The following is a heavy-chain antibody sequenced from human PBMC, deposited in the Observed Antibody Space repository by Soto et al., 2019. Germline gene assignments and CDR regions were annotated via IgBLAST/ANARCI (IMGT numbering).Heavy chain of an antibody. CDR3: AHFDGFIDY. Sequence: EVQLLESGGGLVQPGGSLRLSCAASGFTVSRYAMSWVRQAPGKGLDWVSAISGRGASTYYADSVKGRFTISRDNSKNTLYLQMNSLRAEDTAVYYCAHFDGFIDYVGQGTLVTVSS. D-gene: IGHD3-9*01. CDR1: GFTVSRYA. J-gene: IGHJ4*02. CDR2: ISGRGAST. V-gene: IGHV3-23*01.